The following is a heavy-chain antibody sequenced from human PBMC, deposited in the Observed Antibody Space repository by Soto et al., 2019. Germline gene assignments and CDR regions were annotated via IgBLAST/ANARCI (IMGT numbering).Heavy chain of an antibody. CDR1: GGSISSGGYY. V-gene: IGHV4-31*03. CDR2: IYYSGST. CDR3: ARYSITMIGRFSY. D-gene: IGHD3-22*01. Sequence: PSETLSLTCTVSGGSISSGGYYCSWIRQHPGKGLEWIGYIYYSGSTYYNPSLKSRGTISVDTSRNQFSLKLSSVTAADTGVYYCARYSITMIGRFSYWGQGTLVTGS. J-gene: IGHJ4*02.